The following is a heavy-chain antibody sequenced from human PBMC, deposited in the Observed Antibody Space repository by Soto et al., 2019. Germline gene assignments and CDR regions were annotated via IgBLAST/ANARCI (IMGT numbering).Heavy chain of an antibody. Sequence: PGGSLRLSCAASGFTFSSSAMSWVRQAPGKGLEWVSAISFSSSSSHYADPVKGRFTISRDNSKNTLYLQMNSLRAEDTAVYYCAKEISWNYYFDYWGKGAVVTVSS. CDR3: AKEISWNYYFDY. J-gene: IGHJ4*02. CDR2: ISFSSSSS. V-gene: IGHV3-23*01. D-gene: IGHD1-1*01. CDR1: GFTFSSSA.